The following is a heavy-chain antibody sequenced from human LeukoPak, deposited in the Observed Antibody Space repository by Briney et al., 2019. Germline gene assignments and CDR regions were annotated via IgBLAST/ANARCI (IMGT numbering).Heavy chain of an antibody. CDR1: GYTFTGYY. CDR2: INCNTGGA. CDR3: ARSGYYYGLDV. Sequence: ASVKVSCKASGYTFTGYYIYWVRQAPGQGLEWMGWINCNTGGADYAQKFQGRVTMTRDTSITTVYMELSSLGSDDTAVYYCARSGYYYGLDVWGQGTTVTVSS. V-gene: IGHV1-2*02. J-gene: IGHJ6*02.